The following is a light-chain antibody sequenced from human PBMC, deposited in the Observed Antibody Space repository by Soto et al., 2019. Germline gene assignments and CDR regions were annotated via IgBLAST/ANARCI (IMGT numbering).Light chain of an antibody. CDR1: QSVSSSY. V-gene: IGKV3-20*01. CDR3: QQYGSSPWT. CDR2: GAS. Sequence: LALSPGTLSLTQGERATLSCRASQSVSSSYLAWYQQKPGQAPRLLIYGASSRTTGIPDRFSGSGSGTDFTLTISRLEPEDFAVYYCQQYGSSPWTFGQGTKV. J-gene: IGKJ1*01.